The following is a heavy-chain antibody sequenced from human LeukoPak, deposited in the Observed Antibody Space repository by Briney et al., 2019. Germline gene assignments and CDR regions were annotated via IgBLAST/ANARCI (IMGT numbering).Heavy chain of an antibody. Sequence: SVKVSCKASGGTFSSYAISWVRQAPGQGLEWMGGVIPIFGTANYAQKFQGRVTITADESTSTAYMELSSLRSEDTAVYYCARVGGPLRGYSYGPQPFDYWGQGTLVTVSS. V-gene: IGHV1-69*13. D-gene: IGHD5-18*01. CDR3: ARVGGPLRGYSYGPQPFDY. CDR2: VIPIFGTA. CDR1: GGTFSSYA. J-gene: IGHJ4*02.